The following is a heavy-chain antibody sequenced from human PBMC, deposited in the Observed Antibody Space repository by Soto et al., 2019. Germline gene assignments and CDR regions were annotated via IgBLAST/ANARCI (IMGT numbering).Heavy chain of an antibody. J-gene: IGHJ2*01. CDR1: VASISRSSYY. CDR3: ARHQDYGDYVYFDL. D-gene: IGHD4-17*01. CDR2: IHYSGST. Sequence: QLQLQESGPGLVKPSETLSLTCSVSVASISRSSYYWGWMRQPPEKGLEWIGSIHYSGSTYYNLSLKSRVTISVDTSKNQFSLTLSSVTAADTAVYYCARHQDYGDYVYFDLWGRGTLVTVSS. V-gene: IGHV4-39*01.